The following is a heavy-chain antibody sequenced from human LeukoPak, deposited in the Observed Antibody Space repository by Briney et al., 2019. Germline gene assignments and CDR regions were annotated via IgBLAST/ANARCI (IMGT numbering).Heavy chain of an antibody. J-gene: IGHJ3*02. D-gene: IGHD4-23*01. V-gene: IGHV3-48*01. Sequence: PGGSLRLSCAASGFTFSSYSMNWVRQAPGKGLEWVSYISSSSSTIYYADSVKGRFTISRDNAKNSLYLQMNSLRAEDTAVYYCASLVDDYGGNPDAFDIWGQGTMVTVSS. CDR3: ASLVDDYGGNPDAFDI. CDR2: ISSSSSTI. CDR1: GFTFSSYS.